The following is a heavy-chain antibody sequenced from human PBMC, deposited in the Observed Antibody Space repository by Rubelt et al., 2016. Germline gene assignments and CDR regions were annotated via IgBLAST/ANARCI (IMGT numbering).Heavy chain of an antibody. CDR3: ASRDPNAEYYGMDA. Sequence: QVQLQQWGAGLLKPSETLSLTCAVYGGSFSGYYCSWLRPPPGKGLVWIGEITHRGSTNYNPSPKGRVTISGDTSKNQVALKVSYVTAAETAVYDCASRDPNAEYYGMDAWGQGTTVTVSS. V-gene: IGHV4-34*01. CDR1: GGSFSGYY. J-gene: IGHJ6*02. CDR2: ITHRGST. D-gene: IGHD2-21*02.